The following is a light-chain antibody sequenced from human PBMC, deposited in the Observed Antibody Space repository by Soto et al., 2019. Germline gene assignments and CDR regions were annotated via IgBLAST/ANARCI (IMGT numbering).Light chain of an antibody. J-gene: IGKJ4*01. CDR2: DAS. CDR3: QQCESLPLT. V-gene: IGKV1-33*01. Sequence: DIQMTQSPSSLSASVGDTVTITCQASQDIDNCLNWYQQKPGQAPKLLISDASILETGVPSRFRGSGSGTDFTFTIRGLQPEDVAPFYRQQCESLPLTFGGGT. CDR1: QDIDNC.